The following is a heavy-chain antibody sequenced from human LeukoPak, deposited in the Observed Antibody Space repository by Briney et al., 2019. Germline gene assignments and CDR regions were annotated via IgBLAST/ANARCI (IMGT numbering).Heavy chain of an antibody. CDR1: GFTFSSYA. CDR2: ISYDGSNK. Sequence: GGSLRLSCAASGFTFSSYAMYWVRQAPGKGPEWVAVISYDGSNKYYADSVKSRFTISRDNSKNSLYLQMNSLRAGDTAVYYCASLTAAARRWGQGTLVTVSS. J-gene: IGHJ4*02. V-gene: IGHV3-30-3*01. D-gene: IGHD6-13*01. CDR3: ASLTAAARR.